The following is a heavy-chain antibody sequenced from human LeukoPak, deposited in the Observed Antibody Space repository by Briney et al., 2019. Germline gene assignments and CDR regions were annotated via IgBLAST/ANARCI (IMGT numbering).Heavy chain of an antibody. J-gene: IGHJ4*02. CDR1: GFTFKNYA. CDR2: IDKNGDNT. V-gene: IGHV3-64*01. CDR3: VRGLGIDY. D-gene: IGHD7-27*01. Sequence: PGGSLRLSCAVSGFTFKNYAMHWVRQAPGKGLEYVSGIDKNGDNTYYVNSVKGRFTISRDNFKNTMYLQMDSLRAEDTAVYYCVRGLGIDYWGQGTLVTVSS.